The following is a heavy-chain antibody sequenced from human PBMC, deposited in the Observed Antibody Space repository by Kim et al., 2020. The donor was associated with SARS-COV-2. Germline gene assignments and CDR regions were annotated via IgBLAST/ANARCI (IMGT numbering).Heavy chain of an antibody. CDR2: INHSGST. D-gene: IGHD5-12*01. Sequence: SETLSLTCAVYGGSFSGYYWSWIRQLPGKGLEWIGEINHSGSTNYNPSLKSRVTISVDTSKNQFSLKLSSVTAADTAVYYCARIPNPKVATISLALPWCQGTLVTVSS. CDR3: ARIPNPKVATISLALP. J-gene: IGHJ5*02. V-gene: IGHV4-34*01. CDR1: GGSFSGYY.